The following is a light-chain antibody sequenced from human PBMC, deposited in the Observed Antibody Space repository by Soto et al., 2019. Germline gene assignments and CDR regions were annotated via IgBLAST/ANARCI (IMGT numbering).Light chain of an antibody. CDR2: GNF. V-gene: IGLV1-40*01. CDR1: SSNIGAGYD. Sequence: QSVLTQPPSVSGAPGQRVTISCTGSSSNIGAGYDVKWYQQLPGPAPKLLICGNFNRPSGVPDRFAGSNSVTSSSLAITGLQAEDEAEYYCQSYDTSLRVVVFAGGTKLTVL. CDR3: QSYDTSLRVVV. J-gene: IGLJ2*01.